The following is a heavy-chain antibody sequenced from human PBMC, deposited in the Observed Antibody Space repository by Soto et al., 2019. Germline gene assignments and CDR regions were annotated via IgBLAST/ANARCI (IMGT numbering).Heavy chain of an antibody. CDR1: GGSLSGYY. Sequence: QVQLQQWGAGLLKPSETLSLNCAVTGGSLSGYYWSWIRQPTGKGLEWIGEVKDGGRTNYSPSLRGRVTISSDTSNNQFSLRLNSVTAADTGVYYCARGQEGVVATHWDQGSLVTVSS. CDR2: VKDGGRT. V-gene: IGHV4-34*01. D-gene: IGHD5-12*01. J-gene: IGHJ4*02. CDR3: ARGQEGVVATH.